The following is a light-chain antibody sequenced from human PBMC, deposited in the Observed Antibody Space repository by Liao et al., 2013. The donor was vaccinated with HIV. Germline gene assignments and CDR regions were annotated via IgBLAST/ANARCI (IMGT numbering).Light chain of an antibody. CDR1: KLGEKY. J-gene: IGLJ1*01. CDR3: QAWDTSTGV. V-gene: IGLV3-1*01. Sequence: SYVVTQPPSVSVSPGQTATITCSGDKLGEKYASWYQQKPGQSPVLVIYQDTKRPSGIPERFSGSNSGNTATLTISGTQAMDEADYYCQAWDTSTGVFGTGTKVTVL. CDR2: QDT.